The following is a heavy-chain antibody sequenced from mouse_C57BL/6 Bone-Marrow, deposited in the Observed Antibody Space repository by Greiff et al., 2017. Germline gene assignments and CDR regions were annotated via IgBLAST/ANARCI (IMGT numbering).Heavy chain of an antibody. D-gene: IGHD2-5*01. CDR1: GYSFTGYY. CDR2: INPSTGGT. V-gene: IGHV1-42*01. J-gene: IGHJ4*01. CDR3: ARRGRYSTYAMDY. Sequence: EVQRVESGPELVKPGASVKISCKASGYSFTGYYMNWVKQSPEKSLEWIGEINPSTGGTTYNQKFKAKATLTVDKSSSTAYMQLKSLTSEDSAVYYCARRGRYSTYAMDYWGQGTSVTVSS.